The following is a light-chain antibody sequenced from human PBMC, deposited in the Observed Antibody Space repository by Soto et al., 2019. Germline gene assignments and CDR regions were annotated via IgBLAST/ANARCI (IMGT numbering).Light chain of an antibody. V-gene: IGLV2-14*01. J-gene: IGLJ1*01. CDR3: SSYTTGSTLPWV. CDR2: GVN. Sequence: QSVLTQPASVSGSPGQSITISCTGSSNDIGTYEYVSWHQHHPGRAPKLIIFGVNDRPSGISDRFSGSKSGNTASLTIFGLQLEDEAVYDCSSYTTGSTLPWVFGAGTKVAVL. CDR1: SNDIGTYEY.